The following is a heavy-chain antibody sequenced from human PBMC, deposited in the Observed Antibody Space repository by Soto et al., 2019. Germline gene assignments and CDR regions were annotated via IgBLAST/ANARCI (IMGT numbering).Heavy chain of an antibody. CDR2: INGSSSTM. CDR1: GFTFGIYS. D-gene: IGHD2-15*01. J-gene: IGHJ5*02. V-gene: IGHV3-48*02. CDR3: ARGDRFRCSGDRCFSDGLFLS. Sequence: EVQLVESGGGLVQRGGSLRLSCAASGFTFGIYSMNWVRQAPGKWLEWISYINGSSSTMYYADSVKGRFIISRDNADNSLYLQMNSLRDADTAVYYCARGDRFRCSGDRCFSDGLFLSWGQGTLVTVSS.